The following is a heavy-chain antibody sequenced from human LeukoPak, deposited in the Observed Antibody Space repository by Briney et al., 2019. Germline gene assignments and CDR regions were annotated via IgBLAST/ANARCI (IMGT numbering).Heavy chain of an antibody. Sequence: GGSLRLSCAASGFTFDNYGINWVRQAPGKGLEWVSRIHWNGGMTGYADSVKGRFTISRDNAKNSLYLQMNSLRVEDTAVYYCARDPFSSWYDAFDIWGQGTMVTVSS. CDR1: GFTFDNYG. J-gene: IGHJ3*02. D-gene: IGHD6-13*01. V-gene: IGHV3-20*04. CDR2: IHWNGGMT. CDR3: ARDPFSSWYDAFDI.